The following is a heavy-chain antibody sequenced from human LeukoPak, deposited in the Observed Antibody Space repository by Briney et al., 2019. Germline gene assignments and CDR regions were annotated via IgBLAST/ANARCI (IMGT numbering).Heavy chain of an antibody. CDR1: GGSFSGYY. CDR2: INHSGST. V-gene: IGHV4-34*01. Sequence: SETLSLTXAVYGGSFSGYYWSWIRQPPGKGLEWIGEINHSGSTNYNPSLKSRVTISVDTSKNQFSLKLSSVTAADTAVYYCARGSIVEATFFDYWGQGTLVTVSS. D-gene: IGHD6-25*01. J-gene: IGHJ4*02. CDR3: ARGSIVEATFFDY.